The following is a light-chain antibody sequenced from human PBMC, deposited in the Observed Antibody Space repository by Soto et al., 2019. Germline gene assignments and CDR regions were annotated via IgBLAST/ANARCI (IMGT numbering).Light chain of an antibody. V-gene: IGKV3-15*01. CDR3: QQSSNSPLS. CDR1: QSVRSSF. J-gene: IGKJ4*01. Sequence: DIVLTKSLSTLSLSPRQMANLSFRSSQSVRSSFLAWYQQKPGQAPSLLIYGASTRATGIPARFSGSGSGTEFTLTINSLQSEDFAVYCCQQSSNSPLSLGGGTKVDIK. CDR2: GAS.